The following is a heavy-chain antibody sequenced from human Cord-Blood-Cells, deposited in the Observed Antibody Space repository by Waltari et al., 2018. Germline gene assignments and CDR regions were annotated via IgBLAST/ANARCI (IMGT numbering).Heavy chain of an antibody. D-gene: IGHD7-27*01. CDR2: ISWDGGST. V-gene: IGHV3-43*01. Sequence: EVQLVESGGVVVQPGGSLRLSCAAFAFTFDDSTMHWVRRAPGKGLEWVSLISWDGGSTYYADSVKGRFTISRDNSKNSLYLQMNSLRTEDTALYYCAKERTGDLDYWGQGTLVTVSS. CDR3: AKERTGDLDY. J-gene: IGHJ4*02. CDR1: AFTFDDST.